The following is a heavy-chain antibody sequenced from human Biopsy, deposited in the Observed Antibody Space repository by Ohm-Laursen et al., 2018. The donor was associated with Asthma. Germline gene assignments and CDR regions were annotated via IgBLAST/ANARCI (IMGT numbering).Heavy chain of an antibody. J-gene: IGHJ3*02. CDR1: GYTFINYA. CDR2: INAANGNT. CDR3: ARTYFDFLTGQVHDAFAM. V-gene: IGHV1-3*01. Sequence: ASVKASCNASGYTFINYAIHWVRQAPGHSLEWMGWINAANGNTKYSQKFQGRLTISRDTSESTAYMDLSSLRSEDTAVYYCARTYFDFLTGQVHDAFAMWGQGTMVTVSS. D-gene: IGHD3-9*01.